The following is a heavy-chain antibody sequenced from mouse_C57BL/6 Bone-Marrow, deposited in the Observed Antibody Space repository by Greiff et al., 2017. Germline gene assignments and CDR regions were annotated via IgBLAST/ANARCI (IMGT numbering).Heavy chain of an antibody. J-gene: IGHJ3*01. CDR3: ARDYGSSLAWFAY. V-gene: IGHV1-18*01. CDR1: GYTFTDYN. D-gene: IGHD1-1*01. CDR2: INPNNGGT. Sequence: VQLQQSGPELVKPGASVKIPCKASGYTFTDYNMDCVKQSHGKSLEWIGDINPNNGGTIYNQKFKGKATLTVDKSSSTAYMELRSLTSEDTAVYYCARDYGSSLAWFAYWGQGTLVTVSA.